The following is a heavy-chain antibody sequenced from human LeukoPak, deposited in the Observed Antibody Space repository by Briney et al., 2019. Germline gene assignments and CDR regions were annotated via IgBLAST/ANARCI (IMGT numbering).Heavy chain of an antibody. V-gene: IGHV3-53*01. CDR3: AREAVTKNYFDY. CDR1: GFTFSSNY. D-gene: IGHD4-17*01. Sequence: GGSLRLSCAASGFTFSSNYMNWVRQAPGKGLEWVSVIYSGGSTYYSDSVKGRFTISIGNSKNTLLLQMNSLRAQDTAVYYCAREAVTKNYFDYWGQGTLVSVFS. J-gene: IGHJ4*02. CDR2: IYSGGST.